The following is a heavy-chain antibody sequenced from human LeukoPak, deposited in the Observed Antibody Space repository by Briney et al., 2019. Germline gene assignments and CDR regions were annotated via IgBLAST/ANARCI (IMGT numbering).Heavy chain of an antibody. V-gene: IGHV3-30*18. CDR3: AKGGQLDYYYYYMDV. CDR1: GFTFDDYG. J-gene: IGHJ6*03. CDR2: ISYDGSNK. Sequence: GGSLRLSCAASGFTFDDYGMHWVRQAPGKGLEWVAVISYDGSNKYYADSVKGRFTISRDNSKNTLYLQMNSLRAEDTAAYYCAKGGQLDYYYYYMDVWGKGTTVTVSS. D-gene: IGHD6-13*01.